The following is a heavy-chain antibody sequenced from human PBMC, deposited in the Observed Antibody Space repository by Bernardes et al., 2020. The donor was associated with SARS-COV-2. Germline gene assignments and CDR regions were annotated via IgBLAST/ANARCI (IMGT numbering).Heavy chain of an antibody. CDR2: ISRSSSSI. CDR3: AKGRRRFFGPIDF. V-gene: IGHV3-48*01. Sequence: GGSLRLSCTACGFTFSSCEMNWVRQAPGKGLEWLSYISRSSSSIYYADSVKGRFTISRDNPKRSTFLQMKRLTVEDTAIYYCAKGRRRFFGPIDFWGQGILVIVSS. CDR1: GFTFSSCE. J-gene: IGHJ4*02. D-gene: IGHD3-3*01.